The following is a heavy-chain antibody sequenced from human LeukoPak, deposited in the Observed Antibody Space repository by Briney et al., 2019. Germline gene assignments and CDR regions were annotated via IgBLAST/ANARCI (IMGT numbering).Heavy chain of an antibody. CDR1: GFTVSSND. CDR2: FSGGSGTT. J-gene: IGHJ4*02. Sequence: GGSLRLSCAASGFTVSSNDMSWVRQAPGKGLEWVSGFSGGSGTTHYRDSVKGRFTISRDNSKNTVFLQMDSLRAEDTAVYYCARWDGYGDYWGQGTLVTVSS. D-gene: IGHD5-24*01. V-gene: IGHV3-23*01. CDR3: ARWDGYGDY.